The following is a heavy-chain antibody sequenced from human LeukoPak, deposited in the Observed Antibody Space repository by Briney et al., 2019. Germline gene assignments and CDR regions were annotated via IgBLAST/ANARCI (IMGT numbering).Heavy chain of an antibody. CDR2: IRGKPYGGTT. V-gene: IGHV3-49*03. J-gene: IGHJ4*02. CDR1: GFKFGDYA. Sequence: GGSLRLSCTASGFKFGDYAMSWFRQAPGKGLEWVGFIRGKPYGGTTEYAASVRGRLTISRDDSKSIAYLQMISLKTEDSAVYFCTRDSPRDCGGDCYSFDSWGQGTLVTVAS. CDR3: TRDSPRDCGGDCYSFDS. D-gene: IGHD2-21*02.